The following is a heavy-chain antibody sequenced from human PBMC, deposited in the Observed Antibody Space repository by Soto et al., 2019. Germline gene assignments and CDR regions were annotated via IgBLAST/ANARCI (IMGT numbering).Heavy chain of an antibody. CDR1: GGTFSYYT. CDR3: ARDRGSSRPYYFDS. J-gene: IGHJ4*02. Sequence: QVQLVQSGAEVKKPGSSVKVSCKASGGTFSYYTISWVRQAPGHGLEWMGGIIPIFGTANYAQKFQGRVTITADESTSTAYMELSSLRSDDTAVYYCARDRGSSRPYYFDSWGQGTLVTVSS. D-gene: IGHD6-13*01. CDR2: IIPIFGTA. V-gene: IGHV1-69*12.